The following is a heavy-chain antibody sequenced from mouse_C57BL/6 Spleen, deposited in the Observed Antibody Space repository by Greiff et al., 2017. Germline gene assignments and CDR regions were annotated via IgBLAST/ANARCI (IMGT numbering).Heavy chain of an antibody. Sequence: EVQGVESGEGLVKPGGSLKLSCAASGFTFSSYAMSWVRQTPEKRLEWVAYISSGGDYIYYADTVKGRFTISRDNARNTLYLQMSSLKSEDTAMYYCTRVGGLRWYFDVWGTGTTVTVSS. V-gene: IGHV5-9-1*02. D-gene: IGHD2-4*01. CDR2: ISSGGDYI. J-gene: IGHJ1*03. CDR1: GFTFSSYA. CDR3: TRVGGLRWYFDV.